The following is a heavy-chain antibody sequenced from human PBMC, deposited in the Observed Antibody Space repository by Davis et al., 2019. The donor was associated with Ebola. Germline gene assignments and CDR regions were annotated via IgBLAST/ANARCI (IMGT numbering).Heavy chain of an antibody. D-gene: IGHD5-12*01. Sequence: PGGSLRLSCAASGFTFSNAWMSWVRQAPGKGLEWVGRIKSKTDGGTTDYAAPVKGRFTISRDDSKNTLYLQMNSLKTEDTAVYYCTLRAGYDTSFDYWGQGTLVTVSS. J-gene: IGHJ4*02. CDR2: IKSKTDGGTT. CDR3: TLRAGYDTSFDY. CDR1: GFTFSNAW. V-gene: IGHV3-15*01.